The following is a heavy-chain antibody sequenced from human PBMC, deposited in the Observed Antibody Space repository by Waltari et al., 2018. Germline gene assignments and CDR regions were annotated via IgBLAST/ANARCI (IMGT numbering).Heavy chain of an antibody. CDR1: GFTLISYS. D-gene: IGHD3-10*01. V-gene: IGHV3-21*02. CDR2: ISTTNTSV. CDR3: ARDFGHPMVVQGLHDAFDL. J-gene: IGHJ3*01. Sequence: EVQLVESGGGLVKPGGSLRLSCAASGFTLISYSMNWVRLAPGKGLEWLSSISTTNTSVHHADSVKGRFTISRDSAKNSVYLQMNSLRADDTAMYYCARDFGHPMVVQGLHDAFDLWGQGTLVTVSS.